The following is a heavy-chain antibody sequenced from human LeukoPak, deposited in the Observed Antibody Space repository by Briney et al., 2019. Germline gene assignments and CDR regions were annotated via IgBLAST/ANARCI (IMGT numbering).Heavy chain of an antibody. CDR2: ISGSVIST. CDR3: AKGDRDYYFDY. J-gene: IGHJ4*02. V-gene: IGHV3-23*01. D-gene: IGHD5-24*01. CDR1: GLTFSSHW. Sequence: GGSLRLSCAASGLTFSSHWMHWVRQAPGKGLEWVSGISGSVISTYYADSVKGRFTISRDNSKNTLFLQMNSLRAEDTAVYYCAKGDRDYYFDYWGRGTLVTVSS.